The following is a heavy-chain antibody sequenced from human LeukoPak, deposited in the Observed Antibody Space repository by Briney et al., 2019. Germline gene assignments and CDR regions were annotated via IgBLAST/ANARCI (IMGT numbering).Heavy chain of an antibody. CDR3: ARRGSGRHFDF. CDR2: ISGGSSTI. J-gene: IGHJ4*02. V-gene: IGHV3-11*01. CDR1: GFTFSDYY. Sequence: GGSLRLSCAASGFTFSDYYMSWIRQAPGKGLERVSYISGGSSTIYYADSLKGRFTVSRDNAKNSLYLLMNSLRAEDTAVYYCARRGSGRHFDFWGQGTLVTVSS. D-gene: IGHD2-15*01.